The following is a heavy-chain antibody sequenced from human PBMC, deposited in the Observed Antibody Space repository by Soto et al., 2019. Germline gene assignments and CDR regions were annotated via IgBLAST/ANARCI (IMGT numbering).Heavy chain of an antibody. D-gene: IGHD2-2*01. CDR1: GFTFSDYY. CDR3: AREGERDVLVPAATVDWFDP. V-gene: IGHV3-11*01. J-gene: IGHJ5*02. Sequence: QVPLVESGGGLVKPGGSLRLSCAASGFTFSDYYMSWIRQAPGKGLEWVSYISSSGSTIYYADSVKGRFTISRDNAKNSLYLQMNSLRAEDTAVYYCAREGERDVLVPAATVDWFDPWGQGTLVTVSS. CDR2: ISSSGSTI.